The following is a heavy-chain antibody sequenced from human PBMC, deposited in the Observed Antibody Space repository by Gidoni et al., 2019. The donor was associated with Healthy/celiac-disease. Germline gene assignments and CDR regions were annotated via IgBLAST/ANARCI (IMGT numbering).Heavy chain of an antibody. CDR2: INHSGST. J-gene: IGHJ6*02. CDR3: ARRAKNECSSTSCYGDGMDV. Sequence: QVQLPQWGAGLLKPSETLSLTCAVYGWSFRCYYWRWIRQPPGKGLEWIGEINHSGSTNYNPSLKSRGTISVDTSKNQFSRKLSSVTAADTAVYYCARRAKNECSSTSCYGDGMDVWGQGTTVTVSS. D-gene: IGHD2-2*01. V-gene: IGHV4-34*01. CDR1: GWSFRCYY.